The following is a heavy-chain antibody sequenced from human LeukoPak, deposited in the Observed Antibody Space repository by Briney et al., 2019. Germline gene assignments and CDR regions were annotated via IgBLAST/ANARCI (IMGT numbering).Heavy chain of an antibody. D-gene: IGHD4-17*01. CDR3: AKDQGYGDFPTLFDY. Sequence: GGTLRLSCSASGFTFTTYGMNWVRQAPGKGLEWVSGIGGSGTRTYYADSVKGRFTISRDNSKNTLYLQMNSLRAEDPAVYYCAKDQGYGDFPTLFDYWGQGTLVTVSS. CDR2: IGGSGTRT. V-gene: IGHV3-23*01. J-gene: IGHJ4*02. CDR1: GFTFTTYG.